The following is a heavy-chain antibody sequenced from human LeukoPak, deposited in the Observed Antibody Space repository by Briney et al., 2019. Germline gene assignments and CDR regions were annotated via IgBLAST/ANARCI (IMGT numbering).Heavy chain of an antibody. CDR2: IGTAGDT. J-gene: IGHJ4*02. CDR1: GFTFSSYD. V-gene: IGHV3-13*01. D-gene: IGHD1-26*01. CDR3: ARDGWETDY. Sequence: GRSLRLSCAASGFTFSSYDMHWVRQPTGKGLEWVSAIGTAGDTYYSHSVQGRFTISRENAKNSLYLHMNSLSAGDTAVYYCARDGWETDYWGQGTLVTVCS.